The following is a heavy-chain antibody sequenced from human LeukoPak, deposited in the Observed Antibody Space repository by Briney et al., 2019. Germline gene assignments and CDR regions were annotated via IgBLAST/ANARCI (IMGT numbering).Heavy chain of an antibody. V-gene: IGHV4-39*01. Sequence: SETLSLTCTVSGGSISSSSYYWGWIRQPPGQGLEWIGSIYYSGTTYYNPSLNSRVTISVDTSKNQFSLKLSSVTAADTAVYYCARLGSPDSYYFDYWGQGALVTVSS. CDR3: ARLGSPDSYYFDY. J-gene: IGHJ4*02. CDR1: GGSISSSSYY. CDR2: IYYSGTT. D-gene: IGHD6-13*01.